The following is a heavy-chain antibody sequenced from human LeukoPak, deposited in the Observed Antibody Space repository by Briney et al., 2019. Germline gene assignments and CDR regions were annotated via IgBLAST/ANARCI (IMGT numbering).Heavy chain of an antibody. J-gene: IGHJ6*04. Sequence: GGTLRLSCAASGFTFSNAWMSWVRQAPGKGLEWVGRIKSKTDGGTTEYAAPVEGRFTISRDDSKNKLSLQTNSLKTEDTAVYYCTTDGGTVTPTGYYYGMDVWGKGTTVTVSS. D-gene: IGHD4-17*01. CDR3: TTDGGTVTPTGYYYGMDV. V-gene: IGHV3-15*01. CDR2: IKSKTDGGTT. CDR1: GFTFSNAW.